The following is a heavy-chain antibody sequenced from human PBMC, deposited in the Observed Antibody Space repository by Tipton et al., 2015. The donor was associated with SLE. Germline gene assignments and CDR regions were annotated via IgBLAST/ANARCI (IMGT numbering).Heavy chain of an antibody. CDR3: ATHVGNALDY. CDR2: TSYDESNK. Sequence: SGFTFSSYGMHWVRQAPGKGLEWVAVTSYDESNKNYADSVKGRFTISRDNHKNTLYLQMNSLRDEDTAVYYCATHVGNALDYWGQGTLVSVSS. V-gene: IGHV3-30*19. CDR1: GFTFSSYG. D-gene: IGHD2-15*01. J-gene: IGHJ4*02.